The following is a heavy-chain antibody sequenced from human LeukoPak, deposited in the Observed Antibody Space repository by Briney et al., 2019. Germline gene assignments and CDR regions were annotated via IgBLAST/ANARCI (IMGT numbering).Heavy chain of an antibody. V-gene: IGHV1-2*02. Sequence: ASVKVSCKASGYTFTGYYMHWVRQAPGQGLEWMGWINPNSGGTNYAQKFQGRVTMTRDTSISTAYMELSRLGSEDTAVYYCARDSKRGFDPWGQGTLVTVSS. CDR3: ARDSKRGFDP. CDR2: INPNSGGT. CDR1: GYTFTGYY. J-gene: IGHJ5*02. D-gene: IGHD5-24*01.